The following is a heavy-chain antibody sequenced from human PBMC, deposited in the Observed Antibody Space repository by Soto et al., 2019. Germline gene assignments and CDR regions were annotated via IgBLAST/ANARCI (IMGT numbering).Heavy chain of an antibody. CDR3: ARETMVRGVIPYYYGMDV. CDR1: GYTFTGYY. Sequence: ASVKVSCKASGYTFTGYYMHWVRQAPGQELEWMGWINPNSGGANYAQKFQGWVTMTRDTSISTAYMELSRLRSDDTAVYYCARETMVRGVIPYYYGMDVWGQGTTVTVSS. D-gene: IGHD3-10*01. J-gene: IGHJ6*02. V-gene: IGHV1-2*04. CDR2: INPNSGGA.